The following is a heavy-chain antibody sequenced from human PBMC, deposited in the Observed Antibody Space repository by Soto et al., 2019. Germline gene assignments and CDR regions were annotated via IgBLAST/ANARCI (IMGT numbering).Heavy chain of an antibody. CDR1: GFTFSSYA. D-gene: IGHD6-6*01. V-gene: IGHV3-23*01. CDR3: AKDRVQLGPFDY. Sequence: EVQLLESGGGLVQPGGSLRLSCAASGFTFSSYAMSWVRQAPGKGLEWVSAISGSGGSTYYADSVKGRFTIAIDNSKNTLYLQINSLRAEDTAVYYCAKDRVQLGPFDYWGQGTLVTVSS. CDR2: ISGSGGST. J-gene: IGHJ4*02.